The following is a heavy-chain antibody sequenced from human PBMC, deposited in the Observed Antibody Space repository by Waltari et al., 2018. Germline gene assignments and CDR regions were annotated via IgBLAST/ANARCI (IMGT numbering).Heavy chain of an antibody. CDR3: ARPLYYYDSSGYNAFDI. V-gene: IGHV3-48*01. CDR2: ISSSSSTI. Sequence: EWVSYISSSSSTIYYADSVKGRFTISRDNAKNSLYLQMNSLRAEDTAVYYCARPLYYYDSSGYNAFDIWGQGTMVTVSS. D-gene: IGHD3-22*01. J-gene: IGHJ3*02.